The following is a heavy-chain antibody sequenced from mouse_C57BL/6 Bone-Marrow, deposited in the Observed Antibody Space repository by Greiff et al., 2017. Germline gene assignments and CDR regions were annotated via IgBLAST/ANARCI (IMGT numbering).Heavy chain of an antibody. CDR2: INPNNGGT. J-gene: IGHJ4*01. CDR3: ARHYYGGGDAMDC. D-gene: IGHD1-2*01. CDR1: GYTFTDYN. V-gene: IGHV1-18*01. Sequence: EVQLQQSGPELVKPGASVKIPCKASGYTFTDYNMDWVKQSHGKSLEWIGDINPNNGGTIYNQKFKGKATLTVEKSSSTAYMELRSLTSEDTAVYYCARHYYGGGDAMDCWGQGTSVTVSS.